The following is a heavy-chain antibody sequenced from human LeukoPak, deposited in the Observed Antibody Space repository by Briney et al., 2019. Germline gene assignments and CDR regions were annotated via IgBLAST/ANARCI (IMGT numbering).Heavy chain of an antibody. V-gene: IGHV3-11*04. D-gene: IGHD2-21*02. CDR2: ISSGGSTI. Sequence: PGGSLRLSCAASGFTFSDYYMSWIGQAPGKGLEWVSYISSGGSTIYYADSGKGRFTISRDNAQNSVYLQMNRLTPDDTALYYCARGGIEVVTAIPEYWGHGTPVTVSS. CDR1: GFTFSDYY. CDR3: ARGGIEVVTAIPEY. J-gene: IGHJ4*01.